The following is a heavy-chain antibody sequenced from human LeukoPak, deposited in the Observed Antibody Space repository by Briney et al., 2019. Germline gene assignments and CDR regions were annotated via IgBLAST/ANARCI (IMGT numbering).Heavy chain of an antibody. V-gene: IGHV3-48*03. Sequence: GGSLRLSCAASGFTFSSYEMNWVRQAPGKGLEWVSYISTSVSTIYYADSVKGRFTISRDNAKNSLYLQMNSLRAEDTAVYHCAREGGSYYINWFDPWGQGTLVTVSS. J-gene: IGHJ5*02. D-gene: IGHD1-26*01. CDR3: AREGGSYYINWFDP. CDR2: ISTSVSTI. CDR1: GFTFSSYE.